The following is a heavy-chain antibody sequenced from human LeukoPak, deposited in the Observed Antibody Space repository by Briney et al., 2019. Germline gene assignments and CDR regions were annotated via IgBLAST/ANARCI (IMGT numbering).Heavy chain of an antibody. CDR2: ISPKSGDT. V-gene: IGHV1-2*02. J-gene: IGHJ4*02. CDR3: TREDY. CDR1: GYTFTGRY. Sequence: GASVYVSCKASGYTFTGRYIHWMRHAPGQGLEWMGWISPKSGDTQYAQKFQGRVTMTRDTSISTAYMEVNRLTSDDTAVYYCTREDYWGQGTLVTVSS.